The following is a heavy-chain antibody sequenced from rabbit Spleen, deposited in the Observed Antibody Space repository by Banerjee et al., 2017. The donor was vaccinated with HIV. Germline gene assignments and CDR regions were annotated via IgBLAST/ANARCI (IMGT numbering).Heavy chain of an antibody. J-gene: IGHJ6*01. CDR3: ARDTSSSFSSYGMDL. Sequence: QSLEESGGDLVKPGASLTLTCAASGFSSSSNAYICWVRQAPGKGLEWISCIAGSSSGFTYSATWAKGRFTISKTSSTTVTLQMTSLTVADTATYFCARDTSSSFSSYGMDLWGPGTLVTVS. V-gene: IGHV1S40*01. CDR2: IAGSSSGFT. CDR1: GFSSSSNAY. D-gene: IGHD1-1*01.